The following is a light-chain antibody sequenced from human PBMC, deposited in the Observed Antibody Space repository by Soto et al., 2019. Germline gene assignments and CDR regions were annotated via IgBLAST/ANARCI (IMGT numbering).Light chain of an antibody. CDR1: QTISGW. Sequence: DIQMTQSPSALSGSVGDRVTLTCRASQTISGWLAWYQQKPGKAPKLLIYKASTLKSGVPSRFSGSGSGTEFTLTISSLQPDDFATYYCQHYNSYSEAFGQGTKVDIK. CDR2: KAS. V-gene: IGKV1-5*03. CDR3: QHYNSYSEA. J-gene: IGKJ1*01.